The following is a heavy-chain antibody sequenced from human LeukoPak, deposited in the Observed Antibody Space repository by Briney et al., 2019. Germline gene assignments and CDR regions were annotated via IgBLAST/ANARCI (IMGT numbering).Heavy chain of an antibody. CDR2: IYTSGST. CDR1: GGSISSGLYS. J-gene: IGHJ4*02. D-gene: IGHD3-3*01. CDR3: AREQDYDFWSGYSGTDY. Sequence: SETLSLTCTVSGGSISSGLYSWSWIRQPAGKGLEWIGRIYTSGSTNYNPSLKSRVTISVDTSKNQFSLKLSSVTAADTAVYYCAREQDYDFWSGYSGTDYWGQGTLVTVSS. V-gene: IGHV4-61*02.